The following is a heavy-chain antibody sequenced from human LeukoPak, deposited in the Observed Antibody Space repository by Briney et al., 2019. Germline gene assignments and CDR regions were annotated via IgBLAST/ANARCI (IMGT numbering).Heavy chain of an antibody. Sequence: GGSLRLSCAASGFTFSSYSMNWVRQAPGKGLEWVSSISSSSSYIYYADSVKGRFTISRDNAKNSLYLQMNSLRAEDTAVYYCARGTPPWMIVVEDDAFDIWGQGTMVTVSS. J-gene: IGHJ3*02. V-gene: IGHV3-21*01. CDR3: ARGTPPWMIVVEDDAFDI. CDR1: GFTFSSYS. CDR2: ISSSSSYI. D-gene: IGHD3-22*01.